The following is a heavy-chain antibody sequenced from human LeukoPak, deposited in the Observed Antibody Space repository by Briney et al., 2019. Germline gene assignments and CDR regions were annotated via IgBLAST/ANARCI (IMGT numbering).Heavy chain of an antibody. CDR1: GGPFSGYY. D-gene: IGHD3-9*01. J-gene: IGHJ4*02. V-gene: IGHV4-34*01. Sequence: SETLSLTCAVYGGPFSGYYWSWIRPPPGKGLEWIGEINHSGSTNYNPSLKSRVTISVDTSKNQFSLKLSSVTAADTAVYYCARGHRYFAYWGQGTLVTVSS. CDR2: INHSGST. CDR3: ARGHRYFAY.